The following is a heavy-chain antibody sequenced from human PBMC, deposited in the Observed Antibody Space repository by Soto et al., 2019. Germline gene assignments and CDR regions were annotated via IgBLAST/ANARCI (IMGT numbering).Heavy chain of an antibody. Sequence: GGSLRLSCAASGFTFIGYGMSWIRQAPGKGLEWVSYISSSSSYTNYADSVKGRFTISRDNAKNSLYLQMNSLRAEDTAVYYCASELRYFDWPLPSSDYWGQGTLVTVSS. J-gene: IGHJ4*02. D-gene: IGHD3-9*01. V-gene: IGHV3-11*05. CDR2: ISSSSSYT. CDR1: GFTFIGYG. CDR3: ASELRYFDWPLPSSDY.